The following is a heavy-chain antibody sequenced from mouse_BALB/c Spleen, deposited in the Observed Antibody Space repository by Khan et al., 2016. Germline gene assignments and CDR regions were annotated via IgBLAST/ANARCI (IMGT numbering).Heavy chain of an antibody. CDR3: PRNCDVGFDY. Sequence: EVKLLESGGGLVQPGGSLKLSCAASGFDFSRYWMSWVRQAPGKGLEWIGEINPDSSAINYTPSLKDKFIISRDNAKNTLYLQMSKVRSEDTALYYCPRNCDVGFDYWGQGTTRTVSS. CDR1: GFDFSRYW. D-gene: IGHD4-1*01. CDR2: INPDSSAI. J-gene: IGHJ2*01. V-gene: IGHV4-1*02.